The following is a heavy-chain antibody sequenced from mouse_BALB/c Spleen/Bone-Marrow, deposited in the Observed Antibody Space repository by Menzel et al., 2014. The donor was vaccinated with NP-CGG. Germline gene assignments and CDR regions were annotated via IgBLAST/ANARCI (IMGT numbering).Heavy chain of an antibody. CDR2: INPDSSTI. Sequence: EVQLQESGGGLVQPGGSLKLSCAASGFDFSRYWMSWVRHAPGKGLEWIGEINPDSSTINYTPSLKDKFIISRDNAKNTLYLQMRKVRSEDTALYYCARQGYYGYSDYWGQGTTLTVSS. V-gene: IGHV4-1*02. J-gene: IGHJ2*01. CDR3: ARQGYYGYSDY. D-gene: IGHD1-2*01. CDR1: GFDFSRYW.